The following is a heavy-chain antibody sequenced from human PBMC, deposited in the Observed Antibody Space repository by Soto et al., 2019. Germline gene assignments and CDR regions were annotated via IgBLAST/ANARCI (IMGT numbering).Heavy chain of an antibody. CDR2: IDQSGGT. Sequence: SETLSLTCAVVGDSLRGQSWNWIRQSPGKGLEWIGEIDQSGGTNYNPSLKSRAIISDDTSKNQFSLTLTSVTAADTAVYYCAREDGYGWSGESLDVWGQGTTVTVSS. D-gene: IGHD6-19*01. CDR1: GDSLRGQS. J-gene: IGHJ6*02. CDR3: AREDGYGWSGESLDV. V-gene: IGHV4-34*01.